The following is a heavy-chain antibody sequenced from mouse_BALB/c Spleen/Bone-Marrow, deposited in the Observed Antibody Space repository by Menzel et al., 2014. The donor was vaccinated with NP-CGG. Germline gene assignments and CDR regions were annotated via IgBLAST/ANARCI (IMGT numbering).Heavy chain of an antibody. Sequence: EVQLQQSGPGLMKPSQSLSLTCFVTGYSITSGYYWNWIRQFPGNKLEWMGYISYDGSNNYNPSLENRISITRDTSKNQFFLKLNSVTTEDTATYYCAREGGSRAYWGQGTLVTVSA. CDR3: AREGGSRAY. D-gene: IGHD1-1*01. CDR2: ISYDGSN. J-gene: IGHJ3*01. V-gene: IGHV3-6*02. CDR1: GYSITSGYY.